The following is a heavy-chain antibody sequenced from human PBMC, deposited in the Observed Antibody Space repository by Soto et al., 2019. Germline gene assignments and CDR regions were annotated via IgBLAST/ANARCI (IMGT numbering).Heavy chain of an antibody. D-gene: IGHD3-10*01. J-gene: IGHJ6*02. CDR3: ARVVQKDGGLLSNYYYSMDV. CDR2: IYYSGST. Sequence: PSETLSLTCTVSGGSVSSGYYYWSWIRQPPGKGLEWIGSIYYSGSTNYNPSLKSRVTISVDTSKNQFSLKLSSVTAADTAVYYCARVVQKDGGLLSNYYYSMDVWGQGTTVTVSS. V-gene: IGHV4-61*01. CDR1: GGSVSSGYYY.